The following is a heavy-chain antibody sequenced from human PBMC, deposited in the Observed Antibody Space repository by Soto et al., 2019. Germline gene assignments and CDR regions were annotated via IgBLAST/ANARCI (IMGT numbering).Heavy chain of an antibody. CDR1: GFSLSPSRLA. D-gene: IGHD6-13*01. CDR2: IYWDDDK. Sequence: QITLKESGPTLVKPTQTLTLTCTLSGFSLSPSRLAVAWIRQPPGKALEWLALIYWDDDKRYSPSLKTRLTITKDTSKNQVVLTMTNMDPEDTATYYCAHRTSYSTLDPWGPGTLVTVSS. V-gene: IGHV2-5*02. J-gene: IGHJ5*02. CDR3: AHRTSYSTLDP.